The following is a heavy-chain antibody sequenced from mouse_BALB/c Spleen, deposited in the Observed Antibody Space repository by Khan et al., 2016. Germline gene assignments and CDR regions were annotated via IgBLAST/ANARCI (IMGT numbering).Heavy chain of an antibody. CDR1: GYTFTSYW. J-gene: IGHJ3*01. D-gene: IGHD3-2*01. V-gene: IGHV1-87*01. CDR3: ARGGTTRAPFAY. CDR2: IYPGDGDT. Sequence: QVQLQQSGAELARPGASVKLSYKASGYTFTSYWMQWVKQRPGQGLEWIGAIYPGDGDTRYTQKFKGKATLTADKSSSTAYMQLSSLASEDSAVYDCARGGTTRAPFAYWGQGTLVTVSA.